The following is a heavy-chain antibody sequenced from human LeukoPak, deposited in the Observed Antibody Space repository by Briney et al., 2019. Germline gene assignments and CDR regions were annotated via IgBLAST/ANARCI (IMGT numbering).Heavy chain of an antibody. CDR1: GGSFSGYY. J-gene: IGHJ6*03. CDR2: INHSGST. Sequence: PSETLSLTCAVYGGSFSGYYWSWIRQPPGKGLEWIGEINHSGSTNYNPSLKSRVTISVDTSKNQFSLKLSSVTAADTAVYYCARGYSSRYYYYYCYMDVWGKGTTVTVSS. V-gene: IGHV4-34*01. D-gene: IGHD4-11*01. CDR3: ARGYSSRYYYYYCYMDV.